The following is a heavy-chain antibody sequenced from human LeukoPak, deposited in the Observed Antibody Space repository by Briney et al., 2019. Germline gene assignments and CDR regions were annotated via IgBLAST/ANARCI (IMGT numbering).Heavy chain of an antibody. CDR1: GFIFSTYS. CDR3: ARDQAGFDI. V-gene: IGHV3-21*01. Sequence: GGSLRLSCAASGFIFSTYSMNWVRQAPGKGLEWVSSISSSSTYIYYADSLKGRFTISRDNAKNSLYLQMNSLRAEDTAVYYCARDQAGFDIWGQGTMVTVSS. J-gene: IGHJ3*02. CDR2: ISSSSTYI.